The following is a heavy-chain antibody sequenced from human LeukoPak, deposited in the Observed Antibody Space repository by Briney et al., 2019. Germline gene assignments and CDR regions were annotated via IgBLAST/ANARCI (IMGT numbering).Heavy chain of an antibody. CDR1: GGSISSGSYY. D-gene: IGHD4-11*01. CDR3: ARGVTMDV. V-gene: IGHV4-61*02. Sequence: SQTLSLTCTVSGGSISSGSYYWSWIRQPAGKGLEWIGRIYTSGSTNYNPSLKSRVTISVDTSKNQFSLKLSPVTAADTAVYYCARGVTMDVWGKGTTVTVSS. CDR2: IYTSGST. J-gene: IGHJ6*03.